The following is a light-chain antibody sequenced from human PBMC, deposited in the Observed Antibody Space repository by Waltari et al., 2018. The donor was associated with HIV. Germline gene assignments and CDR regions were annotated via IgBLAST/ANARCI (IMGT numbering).Light chain of an antibody. J-gene: IGLJ1*01. V-gene: IGLV3-25*03. CDR2: RDT. CDR3: QSADSSGTYV. CDR1: ALSNQY. Sequence: SYELTQPPSVSVSPGQTARITCSGDALSNQYTFWYQQKPGQAPVLVIYRDTERPAGSPERVAGSSSGTTVTLTISGVQAVDEADYYCQSADSSGTYVFGTGTKVTVV.